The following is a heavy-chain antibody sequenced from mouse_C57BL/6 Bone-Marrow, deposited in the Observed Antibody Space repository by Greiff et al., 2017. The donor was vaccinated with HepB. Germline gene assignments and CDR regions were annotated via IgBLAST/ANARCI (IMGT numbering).Heavy chain of an antibody. Sequence: EVKLVESGPGLVKPSQSLSLTCSVTGYSITSGYYWNWIRQFPGNKLEWMGYISYDGSNNYNPSLKNRISITRDTSKNQFFLKLNSVTTEDTATYYCARQLWFHWYFDVWGTGTTVTVSS. CDR2: ISYDGSN. V-gene: IGHV3-6*01. J-gene: IGHJ1*03. CDR3: ARQLWFHWYFDV. D-gene: IGHD2-2*01. CDR1: GYSITSGYY.